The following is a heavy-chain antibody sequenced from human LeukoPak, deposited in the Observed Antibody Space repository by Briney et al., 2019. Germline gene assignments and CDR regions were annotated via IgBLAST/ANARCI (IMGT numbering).Heavy chain of an antibody. V-gene: IGHV4-34*01. Sequence: PSETLSLTCAVYGGSFSGYYWSWIRQPPGKGLEWIGEINHSGSTNYNPSLKSRVTISVDTSKNQFSLKLSSVTAADTAVYYCARHAYLWGDNWFDPWGQGTLVTVSS. J-gene: IGHJ5*02. CDR1: GGSFSGYY. D-gene: IGHD2-21*01. CDR2: INHSGST. CDR3: ARHAYLWGDNWFDP.